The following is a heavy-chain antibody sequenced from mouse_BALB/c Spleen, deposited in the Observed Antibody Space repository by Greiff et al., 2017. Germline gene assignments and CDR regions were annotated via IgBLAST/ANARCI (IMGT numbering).Heavy chain of an antibody. J-gene: IGHJ2*01. D-gene: IGHD2-1*01. Sequence: EVQLQQSGPELVKPGASVKIYCKASGYSFTGYYMHWVKQSHVKSLEWIGRINPYNGATSYNQNFKDKASLTVDKSSSTAYMELHSLTSEDSAVYYCARLDGNYVDYWGQGTTLTVSS. CDR2: INPYNGAT. CDR1: GYSFTGYY. CDR3: ARLDGNYVDY. V-gene: IGHV1-26*01.